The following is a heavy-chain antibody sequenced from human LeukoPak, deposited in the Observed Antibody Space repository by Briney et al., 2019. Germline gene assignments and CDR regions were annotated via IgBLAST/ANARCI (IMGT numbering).Heavy chain of an antibody. CDR1: GFTFSSYS. D-gene: IGHD2-21*02. CDR2: ISSSSSYI. Sequence: PGGSLRLSCAASGFTFSSYSMNWVRQAPGKGLEWVSSISSSSSYIYYADSVKGRFTISRDNVKNSLYLQMNSLRAEDTAVYYCARNGDWNWFDPWGQGTLVTVSS. J-gene: IGHJ5*02. CDR3: ARNGDWNWFDP. V-gene: IGHV3-21*01.